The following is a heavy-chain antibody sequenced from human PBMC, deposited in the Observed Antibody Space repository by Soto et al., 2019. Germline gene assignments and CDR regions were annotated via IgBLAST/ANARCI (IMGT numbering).Heavy chain of an antibody. CDR1: GFTFSGFY. CDR3: ARDYSHLGLDY. Sequence: GGSLRLSCTVSGFTFSGFYMHWIRQAPGKGLEWVSYISGSGDTTHYADSVKGRFTISRDNGKNSLYLQMNNVRAEDTAMYYCARDYSHLGLDYWGQGALVTVSS. V-gene: IGHV3-11*01. D-gene: IGHD4-4*01. CDR2: ISGSGDTT. J-gene: IGHJ4*02.